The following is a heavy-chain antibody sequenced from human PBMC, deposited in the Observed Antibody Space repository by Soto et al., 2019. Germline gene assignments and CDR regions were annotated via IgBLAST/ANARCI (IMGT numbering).Heavy chain of an antibody. D-gene: IGHD2-21*01. J-gene: IGHJ4*01. CDR3: ARYRVKVVNFDF. Sequence: SETLSLTCTVSGGSISSDYWSWIRQPPGKGLEWIGYIFYKETTNYNPSLKSRATILVYTSKNLSSLKLFSVVDADAAVYYCARYRVKVVNFDFWGHGTPVTVSS. CDR2: IFYKETT. CDR1: GGSISSDY. V-gene: IGHV4-59*01.